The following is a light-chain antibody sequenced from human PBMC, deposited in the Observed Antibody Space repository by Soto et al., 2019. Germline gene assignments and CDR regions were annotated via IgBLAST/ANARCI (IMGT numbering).Light chain of an antibody. CDR1: KLGDKY. V-gene: IGLV3-1*01. J-gene: IGLJ2*01. CDR3: QAWDSSTVV. CDR2: QDS. Sequence: YELTQPPSVSVSPGQTASITCSGDKLGDKYACWYQQKPGQSPVLVIYQDSKRPSGIPERFSGSNTGNTATLTISGTQAMDEADYYCQAWDSSTVVVGGGTKVTIL.